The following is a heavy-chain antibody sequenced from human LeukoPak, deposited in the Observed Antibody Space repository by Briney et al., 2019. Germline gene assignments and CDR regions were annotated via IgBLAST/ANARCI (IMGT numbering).Heavy chain of an antibody. CDR2: IYTSGST. CDR1: GGSISSYY. Sequence: SETLSLTCTVSGGSISSYYWSRIRQPAGKGLEWIGRIYTSGSTNYNPSLKSRVTMSVDTSKNQFSLKLSSVTAADTAVYYCARGRRYYYGSGTSLADCWGQGTLVTVSS. J-gene: IGHJ4*02. D-gene: IGHD3-10*01. V-gene: IGHV4-4*07. CDR3: ARGRRYYYGSGTSLADC.